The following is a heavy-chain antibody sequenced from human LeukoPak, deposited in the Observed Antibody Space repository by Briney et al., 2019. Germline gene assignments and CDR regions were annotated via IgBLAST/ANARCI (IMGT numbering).Heavy chain of an antibody. D-gene: IGHD5-24*01. J-gene: IGHJ6*02. CDR1: GFTFSGYW. V-gene: IGHV3-7*01. Sequence: GGSLRLSCAASGFTFSGYWMSWVRQAPGKGLEWVANIKQDGSENYYVDSVKGRFTISRDNAKNSLYLQMNSLRAEDTAVYYCARDEMATSYPYYYYGMDVWGQGTTVTVSS. CDR3: ARDEMATSYPYYYYGMDV. CDR2: IKQDGSEN.